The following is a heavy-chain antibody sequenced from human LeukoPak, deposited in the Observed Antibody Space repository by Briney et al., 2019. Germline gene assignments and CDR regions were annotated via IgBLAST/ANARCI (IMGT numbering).Heavy chain of an antibody. CDR1: GFTFSNYA. D-gene: IGHD5-12*01. CDR3: AKDRSGYDYRSSSGYCFDY. Sequence: GGSLRLSCAASGFTFSNYAMSWVRQAPGKGLEWVSVISGSGGSTFYADSVKGRFTISRDNSKNTLYLQMSSLRAEDTAVYYCAKDRSGYDYRSSSGYCFDYWGQGTLVTVSS. J-gene: IGHJ4*02. CDR2: ISGSGGST. V-gene: IGHV3-23*01.